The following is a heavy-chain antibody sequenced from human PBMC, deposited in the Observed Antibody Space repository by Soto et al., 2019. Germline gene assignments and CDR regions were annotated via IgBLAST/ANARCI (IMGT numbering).Heavy chain of an antibody. Sequence: PSETLSLTCAVSGSSIDNSHSFWGRVRQPPGRVLEFLGSVYYSGVTYYNPSRKSRVSVSVHTSKDKVFMRVXGLSAAETCMYSCMRVVEAGTRQTDFDSWDHGIAVTVCS. D-gene: IGHD2-21*01. CDR3: MRVVEAGTRQTDFDS. J-gene: IGHJ4*03. V-gene: IGHV4-39*01. CDR1: GSSIDNSHSF. CDR2: VYYSGVT.